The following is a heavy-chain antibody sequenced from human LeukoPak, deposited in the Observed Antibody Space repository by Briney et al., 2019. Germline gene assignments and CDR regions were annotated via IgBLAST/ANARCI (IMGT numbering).Heavy chain of an antibody. J-gene: IGHJ4*02. Sequence: SVKVSCKASGCTFTSYAISWVRQAPGQGLEWMGGIIAIFGTANYAQKFQGRVTITADESTSTAYMELSSLRSEDTAVYYCARKGGYSGYAIDYWGQGTLVTVSS. CDR1: GCTFTSYA. CDR3: ARKGGYSGYAIDY. V-gene: IGHV1-69*13. D-gene: IGHD5-12*01. CDR2: IIAIFGTA.